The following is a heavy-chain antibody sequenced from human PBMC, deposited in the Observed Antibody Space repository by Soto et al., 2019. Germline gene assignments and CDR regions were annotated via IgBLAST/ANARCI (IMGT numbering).Heavy chain of an antibody. D-gene: IGHD1-1*01. Sequence: QVQLQESGPGLVKPSQTLSLTCTVSGGSISSGGYFWSWIRQPPGKGLEWIGNIFYSGTTYYNPSLKGRVTISVDTSKNQFSLKLSSVTAAATAVYFCARGVRYWGQGTLVTVSS. CDR2: IFYSGTT. V-gene: IGHV4-31*03. J-gene: IGHJ4*02. CDR1: GGSISSGGYF. CDR3: ARGVRY.